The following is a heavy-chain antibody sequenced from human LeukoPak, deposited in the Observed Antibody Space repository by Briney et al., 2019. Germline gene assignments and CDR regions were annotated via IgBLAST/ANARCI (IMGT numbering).Heavy chain of an antibody. CDR1: GFTVSSNY. D-gene: IGHD3-9*01. V-gene: IGHV3-53*01. J-gene: IGHJ6*02. CDR2: IYSGGST. Sequence: GGSLRLSCAASGFTVSSNYMSWVRQAPGKGLEWVSVIYSGGSTYYADSVKGRFTISRDNSKNTLYLQMNSLRAEDTAVYYCAGRLVKGYYYGMDVWGQGTTVTVSS. CDR3: AGRLVKGYYYGMDV.